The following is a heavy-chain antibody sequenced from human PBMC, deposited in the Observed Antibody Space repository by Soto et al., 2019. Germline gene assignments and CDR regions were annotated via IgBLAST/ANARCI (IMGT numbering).Heavy chain of an antibody. V-gene: IGHV3-15*01. CDR1: GFTFSSAW. CDR2: IKSKTDGGTT. J-gene: IGHJ3*02. Sequence: WGSLLISCASSGFTFSSAWMGWVGQAPGKGLDWVGRIKSKTDGGTTDYAAPVKGRFTISRDDSKNTLYLQMNRLKTEDTAVYYCTTDSLPYSSGSYTDAFDIWGQGTMVTVSS. D-gene: IGHD6-19*01. CDR3: TTDSLPYSSGSYTDAFDI.